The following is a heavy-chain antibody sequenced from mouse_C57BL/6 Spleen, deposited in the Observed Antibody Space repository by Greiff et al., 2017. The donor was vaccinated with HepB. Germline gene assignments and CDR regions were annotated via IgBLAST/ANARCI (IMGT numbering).Heavy chain of an antibody. CDR3: TRAYYSNYERYFDV. D-gene: IGHD2-5*01. CDR2: IDPETGGT. Sequence: QVQLQQSGAELVRPGASVTLSCKASGYTFTDYEMHWVKQTPVHGLEWIGAIDPETGGTAYNQKFKGKAILTADKSSSTAYMELRSLTSEDSAVYYCTRAYYSNYERYFDVWGTGTTVTVSS. CDR1: GYTFTDYE. J-gene: IGHJ1*03. V-gene: IGHV1-15*01.